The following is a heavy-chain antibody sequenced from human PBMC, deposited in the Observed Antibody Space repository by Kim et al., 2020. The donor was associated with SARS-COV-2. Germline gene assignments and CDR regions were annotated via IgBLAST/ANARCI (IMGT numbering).Heavy chain of an antibody. CDR2: IKQDGSEK. J-gene: IGHJ4*02. V-gene: IGHV3-7*03. CDR3: ARDRDSSGYYCLDY. Sequence: GGSLRLSCAASGFTFSSYWMSWVRQAPGKGLEWVANIKQDGSEKYYVDSVKGRFTISRDNAKNSLYLQMNSLRAEDTAVYYCARDRDSSGYYCLDYWGQGTLVTVSS. D-gene: IGHD3-22*01. CDR1: GFTFSSYW.